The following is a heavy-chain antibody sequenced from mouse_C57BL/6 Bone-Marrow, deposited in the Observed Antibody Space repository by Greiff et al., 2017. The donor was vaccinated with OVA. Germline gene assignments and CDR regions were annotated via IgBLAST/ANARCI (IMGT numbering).Heavy chain of an antibody. J-gene: IGHJ2*01. D-gene: IGHD2-1*01. CDR1: GFTITDYY. CDR2: IDPENGDT. CDR3: SSYGNLDY. Sequence: VQLQQSGAELVRPGASVKLSCTASGFTITDYYMHWVKQRPEQGLEWIGWIDPENGDTEYASKFTGQAPITADTSSNTAYLQLSSLTSEDTAVYYCSSYGNLDYWGQGTTLTVSS. V-gene: IGHV14-4*01.